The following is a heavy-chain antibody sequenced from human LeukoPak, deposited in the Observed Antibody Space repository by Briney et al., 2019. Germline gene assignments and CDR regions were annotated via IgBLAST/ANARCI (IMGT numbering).Heavy chain of an antibody. CDR3: ARVDPGSYLMFYYVDF. J-gene: IGHJ4*02. CDR1: GFTFSSYA. Sequence: QTGGSLRLSCAASGFTFSSYAMSWVRQAPGKGLEWVSAISGSGGSTYYADSVKGRFTISRDNAKNSLYLQMNSLRAEDTAVYYCARVDPGSYLMFYYVDFWGQGTLVTVSS. V-gene: IGHV3-23*01. D-gene: IGHD3-10*01. CDR2: ISGSGGST.